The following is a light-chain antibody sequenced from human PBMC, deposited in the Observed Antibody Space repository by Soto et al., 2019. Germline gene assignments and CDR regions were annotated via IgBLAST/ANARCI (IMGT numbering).Light chain of an antibody. CDR3: HQYNSWPPGT. CDR1: QSISRS. V-gene: IGKV3-15*01. J-gene: IGKJ2*01. CDR2: DAS. Sequence: EIVLTQSPVTLSVSPGERDTLSFRASQSISRSLAWYQQKPGQAPRLIXSDASTRANGIPARFSGSGSGTELTLTISSLQSEDFALYYCHQYNSWPPGTFGQGTKVDIK.